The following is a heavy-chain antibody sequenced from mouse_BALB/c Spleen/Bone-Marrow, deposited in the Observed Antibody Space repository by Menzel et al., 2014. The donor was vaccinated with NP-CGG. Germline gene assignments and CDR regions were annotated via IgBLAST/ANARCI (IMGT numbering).Heavy chain of an antibody. CDR1: GFTFSNYW. Sequence: EVKVVESGGGLVQPGGSMELSCVASGFTFSNYWMNWVRQSPEKGLEWVAEIRLKSNNYATHYAESVKGRFTISRDDSKSSVYLQMNNLRAEDTGIYYCTRGGSSSFDYWGQGTTLPVSS. V-gene: IGHV6-6*02. J-gene: IGHJ2*01. D-gene: IGHD1-1*01. CDR2: IRLKSNNYAT. CDR3: TRGGSSSFDY.